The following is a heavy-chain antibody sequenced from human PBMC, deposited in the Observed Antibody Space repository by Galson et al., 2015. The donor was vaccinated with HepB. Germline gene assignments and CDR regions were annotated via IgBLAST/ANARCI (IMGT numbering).Heavy chain of an antibody. J-gene: IGHJ4*02. CDR1: GSTFTSYY. Sequence: SVTVSCKASGSTFTSYYMHWVRQAPGQGLEWMGIINPSGGSTSYAQKFQGRVTMTRDTSTSTVYMGLSSLRSEDTAVYYCARSDGSGRHEFDYWGQGTLVTVSS. V-gene: IGHV1-46*03. CDR2: INPSGGST. D-gene: IGHD3-10*01. CDR3: ARSDGSGRHEFDY.